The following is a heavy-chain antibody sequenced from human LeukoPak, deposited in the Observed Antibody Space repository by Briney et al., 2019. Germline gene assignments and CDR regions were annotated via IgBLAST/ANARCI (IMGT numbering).Heavy chain of an antibody. V-gene: IGHV1-18*01. CDR3: ARRGRGSGRHAFDI. CDR2: ISAYNGNT. D-gene: IGHD3-10*01. J-gene: IGHJ3*02. Sequence: GASVNVSCMASGYTFTSYGISWVRQAPGQGLEWMGWISAYNGNTNYAQKLQGRVTMTTDTSTSTAYMELRSLRSDDTAVYYCARRGRGSGRHAFDIWGQGTMVTVSS. CDR1: GYTFTSYG.